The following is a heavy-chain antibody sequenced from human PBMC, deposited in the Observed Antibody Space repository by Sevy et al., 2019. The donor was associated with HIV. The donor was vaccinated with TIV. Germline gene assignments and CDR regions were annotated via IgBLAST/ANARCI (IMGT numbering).Heavy chain of an antibody. CDR2: SSGSGGST. CDR3: ARITRIDWFDP. J-gene: IGHJ5*02. Sequence: GGSLRLSCAASGFTFSSYAMSWVRLAPGKGLEWVSDSSGSGGSTDYADSVKGRFTISRDNSKNTLYLQMNSLRAEDTAVYYCARITRIDWFDPWGQGTLVTVSS. D-gene: IGHD2-15*01. V-gene: IGHV3-23*01. CDR1: GFTFSSYA.